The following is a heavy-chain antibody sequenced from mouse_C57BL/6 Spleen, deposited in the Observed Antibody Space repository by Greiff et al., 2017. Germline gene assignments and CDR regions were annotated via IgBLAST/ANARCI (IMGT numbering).Heavy chain of an antibody. CDR2: IDPEDGET. J-gene: IGHJ3*01. Sequence: EVKLQESGAELVKPGASVKLSCTASGFNIKDYYMHWVKQRTEQGLEWIGRIDPEDGETKYAPKFPGKATITADTYSNTAYLQLSSLTAEDTAVYYCARGYGSRELFAYWGQGTLVTVSA. V-gene: IGHV14-2*01. CDR1: GFNIKDYY. CDR3: ARGYGSRELFAY. D-gene: IGHD1-1*01.